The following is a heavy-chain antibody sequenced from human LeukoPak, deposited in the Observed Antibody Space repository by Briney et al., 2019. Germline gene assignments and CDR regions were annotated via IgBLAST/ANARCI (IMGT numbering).Heavy chain of an antibody. V-gene: IGHV4-34*01. D-gene: IGHD6-13*01. J-gene: IGHJ6*03. Sequence: SETLSLTCAVYGGSFSGYYWSWIRQPPGKGLGWIGEINQSGSTNYNPSLKSRVTISVDTSKNQFSLNLRSVTAADTAVYFCAVVEGQPNYYYYMDVWGKGTTVTVSS. CDR1: GGSFSGYY. CDR2: INQSGST. CDR3: AVVEGQPNYYYYMDV.